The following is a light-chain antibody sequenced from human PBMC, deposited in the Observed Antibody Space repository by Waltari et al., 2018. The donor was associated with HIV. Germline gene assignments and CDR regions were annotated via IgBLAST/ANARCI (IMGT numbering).Light chain of an antibody. J-gene: IGKJ5*01. CDR2: AAS. CDR3: QQSYSTPIT. CDR1: QSISSY. Sequence: DIQMTQTPSSLSASVGDRDTITCRASQSISSYLNRYQQKPGKAPKLLIYAASSLQSGLPSTFSCSGSGTDFTLTISSLQPEDFATYYCQQSYSTPITFGQGTRLEIK. V-gene: IGKV1-39*01.